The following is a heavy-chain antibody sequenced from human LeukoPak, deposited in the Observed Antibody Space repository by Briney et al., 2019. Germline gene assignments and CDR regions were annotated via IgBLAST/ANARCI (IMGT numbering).Heavy chain of an antibody. CDR3: ASSSPSGYDYYFDY. J-gene: IGHJ4*02. CDR1: GFTVSSND. V-gene: IGHV3-7*01. Sequence: GGSLRLSCAVSGFTVSSNDMSWVRQAPGKGLEWVANIKHDVSEKYYVDSVKGRFTISRDNAKNSLYLQMNSLRVEDTAVYYCASSSPSGYDYYFDYWGQGTLVTVSS. CDR2: IKHDVSEK. D-gene: IGHD5-12*01.